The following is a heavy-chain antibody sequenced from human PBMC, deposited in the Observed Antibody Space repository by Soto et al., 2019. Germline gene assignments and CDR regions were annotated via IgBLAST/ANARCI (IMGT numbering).Heavy chain of an antibody. J-gene: IGHJ6*02. Sequence: QVQLVQSGAEVRKPGSSVRVSCKASGGSFNRHTISWVRQAPGQGLEWMGGIIPIFATANYAQKFQGRVMITVDESTSTAYMELSSLRSEDTAVYYCARSVSFRYQLLKRGMDVWGQGTTVTVSS. CDR2: IIPIFATA. CDR1: GGSFNRHT. CDR3: ARSVSFRYQLLKRGMDV. V-gene: IGHV1-69*01. D-gene: IGHD2-2*01.